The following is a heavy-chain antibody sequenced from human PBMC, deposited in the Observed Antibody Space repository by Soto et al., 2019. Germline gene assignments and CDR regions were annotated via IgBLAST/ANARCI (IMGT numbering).Heavy chain of an antibody. J-gene: IGHJ4*02. CDR3: AREPSYSSTFDY. Sequence: GGSMRLSCAASGFTFNDYDVHWVRQAPGKGLEWVAVISYDGGNKYYADSVKGRFTISRDNSKNTLYLQMNSLRGEDTAVYYCAREPSYSSTFDYWGQGALVTVSS. V-gene: IGHV3-30-3*01. CDR2: ISYDGGNK. CDR1: GFTFNDYD. D-gene: IGHD6-13*01.